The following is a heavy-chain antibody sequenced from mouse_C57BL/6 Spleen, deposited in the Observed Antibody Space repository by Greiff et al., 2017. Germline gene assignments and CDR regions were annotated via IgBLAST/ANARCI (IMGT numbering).Heavy chain of an antibody. CDR1: GYTFTDYY. Sequence: EVQLQQSGPELVKPGASVKISCKASGYTFTDYYMNWVKQSPGKSLEWIGDINPNNGGTSYNQKFKGKATVTVDKSSSTAYMELRSLTSEDSAVYYCARAYGSSFYAVDYWGQGTSVTVSS. CDR3: ARAYGSSFYAVDY. V-gene: IGHV1-26*01. J-gene: IGHJ4*01. D-gene: IGHD1-1*01. CDR2: INPNNGGT.